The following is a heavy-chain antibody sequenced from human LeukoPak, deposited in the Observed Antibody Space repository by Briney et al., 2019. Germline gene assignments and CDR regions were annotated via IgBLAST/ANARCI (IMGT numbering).Heavy chain of an antibody. D-gene: IGHD3-10*02. J-gene: IGHJ6*04. CDR1: GFTFDEFA. CDR2: ISSNSENV. Sequence: GGSLRLSCAASGFTFDEFAMHWVRQAPGKGLEWVSGISSNSENVAYADSVKGRFTISRDDAKNSLYLQMNSLRAEDTAVYYCAELGITMIGGVWGKGTTVTISS. CDR3: AELGITMIGGV. V-gene: IGHV3-9*01.